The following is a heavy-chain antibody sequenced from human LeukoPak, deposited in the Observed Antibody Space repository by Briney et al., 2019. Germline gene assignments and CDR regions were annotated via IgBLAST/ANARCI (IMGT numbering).Heavy chain of an antibody. Sequence: SETLSLTCTVSGDSISTYYWTWIPQPPGKGREWIGYISDSGSTNYNPSLKSRVTISLDTSKNQFSLKLISLTAADTAAYYCARVEYGDYGWFDPWGQGTLVTVSS. D-gene: IGHD4-17*01. CDR2: ISDSGST. CDR3: ARVEYGDYGWFDP. J-gene: IGHJ5*02. CDR1: GDSISTYY. V-gene: IGHV4-59*01.